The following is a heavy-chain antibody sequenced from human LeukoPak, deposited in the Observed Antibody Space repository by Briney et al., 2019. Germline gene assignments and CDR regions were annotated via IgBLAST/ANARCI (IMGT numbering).Heavy chain of an antibody. Sequence: GGSLRLSCAASPFTFSRYWMHWVRQAPGKGLVGVSRINSEGSSTSYADSVKGRFTISRDNAKNTLYLQMNSLRAEDTAVYYCARAYGSEYFDYWGQGTLVTVSS. J-gene: IGHJ4*02. CDR2: INSEGSST. V-gene: IGHV3-74*01. CDR1: PFTFSRYW. D-gene: IGHD3-10*01. CDR3: ARAYGSEYFDY.